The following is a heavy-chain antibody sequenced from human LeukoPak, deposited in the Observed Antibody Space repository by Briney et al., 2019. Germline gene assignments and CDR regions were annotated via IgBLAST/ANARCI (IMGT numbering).Heavy chain of an antibody. D-gene: IGHD2-2*02. Sequence: RGSLRLSCAASGFTFSSYGMHWVRQAPGKGLEWVAVISYDGSNKYYADSVKGRFTISRDNSKNTLYLQMNSLRAEDTAVYYCARLYCSSTSCYTGAFDIWGQGTMVTVSS. J-gene: IGHJ3*02. V-gene: IGHV3-30*03. CDR1: GFTFSSYG. CDR2: ISYDGSNK. CDR3: ARLYCSSTSCYTGAFDI.